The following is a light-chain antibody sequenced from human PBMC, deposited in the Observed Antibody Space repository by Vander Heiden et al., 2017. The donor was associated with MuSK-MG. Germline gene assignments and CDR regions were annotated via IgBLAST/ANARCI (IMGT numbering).Light chain of an antibody. V-gene: IGLV3-9*01. J-gene: IGLJ3*02. Sequence: SYEVTQPLSLSVALGQTARIPCGGNNIGGKDVHWYQQKPGQAPILVMDRNTDRPAGIPERFSGANSGNTAAMTSSRAQAGDEADYYCQVWDDGTVFGGGTKLTVL. CDR1: NIGGKD. CDR2: RNT. CDR3: QVWDDGTV.